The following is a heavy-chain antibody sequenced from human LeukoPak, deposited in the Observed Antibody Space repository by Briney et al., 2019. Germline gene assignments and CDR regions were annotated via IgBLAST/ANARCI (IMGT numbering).Heavy chain of an antibody. CDR1: GDTFIRYG. J-gene: IGHJ4*02. CDR2: ISTGNGNT. Sequence: ASVKVSCKASGDTFIRYGISWVRQAPGQGLEWMGWISTGNGNTNYGQKFQGRVTMTTDTSTGTGYMGLRSLRSDDTAMYYCARANNWNYALGYWGQGTLVTVSS. D-gene: IGHD1-7*01. V-gene: IGHV1-18*01. CDR3: ARANNWNYALGY.